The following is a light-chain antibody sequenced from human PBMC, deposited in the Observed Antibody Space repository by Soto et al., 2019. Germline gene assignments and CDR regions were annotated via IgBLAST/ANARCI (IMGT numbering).Light chain of an antibody. V-gene: IGLV1-40*01. CDR3: QSYDSSLSGWV. CDR1: SSNIGAGYP. CDR2: GNT. J-gene: IGLJ3*02. Sequence: QAVVTQPPSVSGAPGQRVTVSCTGSSSNIGAGYPVHWYQQLPGTAPKLLIYGNTNRPSGVPDRFSGSKSATSASLAITGLQAEDEADYYCQSYDSSLSGWVFGGGTQLTVL.